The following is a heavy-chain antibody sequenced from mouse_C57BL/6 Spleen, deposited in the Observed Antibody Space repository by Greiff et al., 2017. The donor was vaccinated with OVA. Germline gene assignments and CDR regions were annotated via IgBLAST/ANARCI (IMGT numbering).Heavy chain of an antibody. CDR3: ARGGTLWYLYAMDY. CDR1: GYTFTSYW. V-gene: IGHV1-59*01. D-gene: IGHD2-1*01. CDR2: IDPSDSYT. Sequence: QVQLQQPGAELVRPGTSVKLSCKASGYTFTSYWMHWVKQRPGQGLEWIGVIDPSDSYTNYNQKFKGKATLTVDTSSSTAYMQLSSLTSEDSAVYYCARGGTLWYLYAMDYWGQGTSVTVSS. J-gene: IGHJ4*01.